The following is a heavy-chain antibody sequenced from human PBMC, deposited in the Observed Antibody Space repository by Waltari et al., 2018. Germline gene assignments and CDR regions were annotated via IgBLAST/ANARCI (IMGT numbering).Heavy chain of an antibody. CDR2: IYYSGST. Sequence: QLQLQESGPGLVKPSETLSLTCTVSGGSISHNTYYWGWIRQPPGKGLEWIGGIYYSGSTYYNPALRSRVTIVVDTSKNQFSLKLTSVTAADTAVYYCARDVVIMENWFDPWGQGTLVTVSS. V-gene: IGHV4-39*07. J-gene: IGHJ5*02. CDR3: ARDVVIMENWFDP. D-gene: IGHD2-15*01. CDR1: GGSISHNTYY.